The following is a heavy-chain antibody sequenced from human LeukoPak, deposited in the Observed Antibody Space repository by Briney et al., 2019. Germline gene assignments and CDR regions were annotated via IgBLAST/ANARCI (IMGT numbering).Heavy chain of an antibody. CDR3: ARAPYDSSGYSLDY. V-gene: IGHV4-59*01. J-gene: IGHJ4*02. Sequence: PSETLSLTCTVSGGSIRSYYWSWIRQPPGKGLEWIGYIYYSGSTNYNPSLKSRVTISVDMSKNQFSLKLSSVTAADTAVYYCARAPYDSSGYSLDYWGQGTLVTVSS. D-gene: IGHD3-22*01. CDR2: IYYSGST. CDR1: GGSIRSYY.